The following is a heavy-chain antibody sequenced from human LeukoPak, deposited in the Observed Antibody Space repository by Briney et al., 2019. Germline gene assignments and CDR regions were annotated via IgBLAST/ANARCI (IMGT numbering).Heavy chain of an antibody. CDR2: IRSKANSYAT. V-gene: IGHV3-73*01. J-gene: IGHJ4*02. D-gene: IGHD3-22*01. CDR3: TSNYDSSGYLFDY. CDR1: GFTFSGSA. Sequence: GGSLTLSCAASGFTFSGSAMHWVRQASGKGLEWVGRIRSKANSYATAYAASVKGRFTISRDDSKNTAYLQMNSLKTEDTAVYYCTSNYDSSGYLFDYWGQGTLVTVSS.